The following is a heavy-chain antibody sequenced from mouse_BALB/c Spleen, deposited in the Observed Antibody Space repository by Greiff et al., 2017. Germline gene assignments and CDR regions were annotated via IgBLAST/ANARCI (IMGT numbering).Heavy chain of an antibody. CDR1: GFTFSSFG. J-gene: IGHJ3*01. CDR3: ARSSFDY. CDR2: ISSGSSTI. Sequence: EVMLVESGGGLVQPGGSRKLSCAASGFTFSSFGMHWVRQAPEKGLEWVAYISSGSSTIYYADTVKGRFTISRDNPKNTLFLQMTSLRSEDTAMYYCARSSFDYWGQGTLVTVSA. V-gene: IGHV5-17*02.